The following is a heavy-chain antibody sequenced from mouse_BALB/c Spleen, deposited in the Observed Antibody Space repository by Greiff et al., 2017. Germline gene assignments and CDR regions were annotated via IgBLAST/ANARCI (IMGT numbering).Heavy chain of an antibody. CDR2: IYPSDSYT. D-gene: IGHD2-1*01. V-gene: IGHV1-69*02. CDR3: TRSRNYAFDY. J-gene: IGHJ2*01. CDR1: GYTFTSYW. Sequence: QVQLQQSGAELVRPGASVKLSCKASGYTFTSYWINWVKQRPGQGLEWIGNIYPSDSYTNYNQKFKDKATLTVDKSSSTAYMQLSSPTSEDSAVYYCTRSRNYAFDYWGQGTTLTVSS.